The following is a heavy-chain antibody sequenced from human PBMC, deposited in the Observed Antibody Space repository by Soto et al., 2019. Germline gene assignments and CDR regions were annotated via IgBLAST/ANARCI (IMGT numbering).Heavy chain of an antibody. CDR3: ARVGSSGCFDY. CDR2: ISYDGSNK. CDR1: GFTFSSYA. D-gene: IGHD6-19*01. Sequence: PGGSLRLSCAASGFTFSSYAMHWVRQAPGKGLEWVAIISYDGSNKYYADSVKGRFTISRDNSKKTMYLQMNSLRAEDTAVYYCARVGSSGCFDYWGQGTLVTVSS. V-gene: IGHV3-30-3*01. J-gene: IGHJ4*02.